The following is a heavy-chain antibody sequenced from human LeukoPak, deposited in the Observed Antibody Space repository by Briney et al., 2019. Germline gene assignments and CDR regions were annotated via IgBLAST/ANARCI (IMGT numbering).Heavy chain of an antibody. V-gene: IGHV1-2*02. CDR1: GYTFTGYY. D-gene: IGHD3-3*01. CDR2: INPNSGGT. Sequence: ASVKVSCKASGYTFTGYYMHWVRQAPGQGLEWMGWINPNSGGTNYAQKFQGRVTMTRDTSISTAYMELSRLRSDGTAVYYCARAMTYYDFWSGYQKDAFDIWGQGTMVTVSS. J-gene: IGHJ3*02. CDR3: ARAMTYYDFWSGYQKDAFDI.